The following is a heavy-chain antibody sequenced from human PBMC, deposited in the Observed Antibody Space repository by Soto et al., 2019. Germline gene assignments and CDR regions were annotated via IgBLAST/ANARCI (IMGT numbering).Heavy chain of an antibody. D-gene: IGHD3-10*01. V-gene: IGHV1-69*08. CDR3: ARELRETRGYMDV. CDR1: GGTFSSYT. CDR2: IIPILGIA. Sequence: QVQLVQSGAEVKKPGSSVKVSCKASGGTFSSYTISWVRQAPGQGLEWMGRIIPILGIANYAQKLQGRVTITADKSTSTAYMELSSLRSEDTAVYYCARELRETRGYMDVWGKGTTVTGSS. J-gene: IGHJ6*03.